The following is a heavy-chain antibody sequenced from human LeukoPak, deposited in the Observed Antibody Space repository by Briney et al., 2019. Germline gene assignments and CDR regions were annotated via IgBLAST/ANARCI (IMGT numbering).Heavy chain of an antibody. D-gene: IGHD3-3*01. V-gene: IGHV1-8*01. CDR1: GYTFTSYD. J-gene: IGHJ6*03. CDR2: MNPNSGNT. Sequence: GASVSVSCTASGYTFTSYDINWVRQAAGEGLEWMGWMNPNSGNTGYAQKFQGRVTMTSNTSIRTAYMELSSLRSEDTAVYYCARGRRFLEWFRPRYYYYYMDVWGKGTTVTVSS. CDR3: ARGRRFLEWFRPRYYYYYMDV.